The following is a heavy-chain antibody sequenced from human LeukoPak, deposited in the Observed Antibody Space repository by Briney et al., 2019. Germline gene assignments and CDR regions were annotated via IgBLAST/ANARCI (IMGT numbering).Heavy chain of an antibody. CDR1: GVPFSNYY. D-gene: IGHD6-19*01. V-gene: IGHV4-34*01. CDR3: TRAVAGHPD. CDR2: INHSGYT. Sequence: SETLSLTCTVSGVPFSNYYWSWVRESPRQGLEWIGEINHSGYTNYNPSLKSRVTMSIDTSKNQFSLKLTSVTAADAGVYYCTRAVAGHPDWGQGTLVTVSS. J-gene: IGHJ4*02.